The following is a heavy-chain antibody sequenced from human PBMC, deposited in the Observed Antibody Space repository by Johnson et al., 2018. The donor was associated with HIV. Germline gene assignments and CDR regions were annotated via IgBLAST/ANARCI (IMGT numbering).Heavy chain of an antibody. D-gene: IGHD1-26*01. V-gene: IGHV3-7*01. J-gene: IGHJ3*01. CDR3: AKDLFTEREDDVFDV. CDR1: GFTFSSYW. Sequence: VQLVESGGGMVQPGGSLRLSCAASGFTFSSYWMSWVRQAPGKGLEWVANINEDGREKHYVDSVRGRFTISRDNGKNTLYLQMNSLRAEDTAVYYCAKDLFTEREDDVFDVWGQGTMVTVSS. CDR2: INEDGREK.